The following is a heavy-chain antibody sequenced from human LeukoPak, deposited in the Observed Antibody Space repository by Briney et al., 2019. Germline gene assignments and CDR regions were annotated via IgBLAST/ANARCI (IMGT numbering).Heavy chain of an antibody. CDR2: IYYSGST. D-gene: IGHD6-13*01. Sequence: SETLSLTCTVSGGSINNYYWSWIRQPPGEGLEWIGYIYYSGSTNYNPSLKSRVTISVDMSKNQFSLKMSSVTAADTAVYYCASHSSSWYYVDYWGQGTLVTVSS. V-gene: IGHV4-59*01. CDR1: GGSINNYY. CDR3: ASHSSSWYYVDY. J-gene: IGHJ4*02.